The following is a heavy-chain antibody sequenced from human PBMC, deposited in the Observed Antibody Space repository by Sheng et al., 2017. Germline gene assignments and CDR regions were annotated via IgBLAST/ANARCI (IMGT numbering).Heavy chain of an antibody. CDR1: VGSISNYF. CDR3: ARVTPDGHSDY. D-gene: IGHD2-15*01. CDR2: IYYRGNT. V-gene: IGHV4-59*01. Sequence: QVQLQESGPGLVKPSETLSLTCTVSVGSISNYFWTWIRQPPGKGLEWIGYIYYRGNTQYNPSLKSRVTISIDTSKNQFSLKVTSVTAADTAVYFCARVTPDGHSDYWGQGTLVTVSP. J-gene: IGHJ4*02.